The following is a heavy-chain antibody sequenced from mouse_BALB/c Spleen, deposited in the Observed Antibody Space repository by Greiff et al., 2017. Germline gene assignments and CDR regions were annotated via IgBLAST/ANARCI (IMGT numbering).Heavy chain of an antibody. J-gene: IGHJ2*01. Sequence: EVLLVESGGGLVQPGGSRKLSCAASGFTFSSFGMHWVRQAPEKGLEWVAYISSGSSTIYYADTVKGRFTISRDNPKNTLFLQMTRLRSEDTAMYYCARDGNYDFDYWGQGTTLTVSS. CDR2: ISSGSSTI. D-gene: IGHD2-1*01. CDR1: GFTFSSFG. V-gene: IGHV5-17*02. CDR3: ARDGNYDFDY.